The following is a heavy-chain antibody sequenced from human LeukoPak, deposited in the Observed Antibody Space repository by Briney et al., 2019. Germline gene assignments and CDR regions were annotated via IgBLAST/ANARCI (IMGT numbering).Heavy chain of an antibody. D-gene: IGHD3-22*01. V-gene: IGHV1-2*02. J-gene: IGHJ4*01. CDR1: GYTFSGHY. Sequence: ASVKVSCKASGYTFSGHYMHWVRQAPGQGLEWMGWIKPSSGATNYAQKFRGRVTMTRDTSNRTSYMELSRLRSDDTALYYCASCYYDSSGYYYFDYWGHGTLVTVSS. CDR2: IKPSSGAT. CDR3: ASCYYDSSGYYYFDY.